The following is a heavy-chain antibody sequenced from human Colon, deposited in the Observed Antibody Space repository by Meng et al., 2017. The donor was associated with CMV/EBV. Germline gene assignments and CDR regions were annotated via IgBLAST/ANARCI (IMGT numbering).Heavy chain of an antibody. D-gene: IGHD4-23*01. CDR1: YG. V-gene: IGHV1-18*01. Sequence: YGFTWVRQAPGQGLEWMGWISAYNGSTKYAQKFQGRVTMTTDTSTSTAYMELRSLRSDDTAVYYCSREVDYGGYIVLGYWGQGTLVTVSS. CDR3: SREVDYGGYIVLGY. CDR2: ISAYNGST. J-gene: IGHJ4*02.